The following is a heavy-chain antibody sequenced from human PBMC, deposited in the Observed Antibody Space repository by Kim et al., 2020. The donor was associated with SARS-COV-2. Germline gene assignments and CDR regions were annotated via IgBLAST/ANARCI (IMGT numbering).Heavy chain of an antibody. V-gene: IGHV3-30*18. D-gene: IGHD2-15*01. CDR2: ISYDGSNQ. J-gene: IGHJ6*02. Sequence: GGSLRLSCAASGFTFSSYAMHWVRQAPGKGLEWVAAISYDGSNQYYADSVKGRFTISRDNSKNTLYLQMNSLRAEDTAVYYCAKDAQQWWTNYFYGMDFWGQGTTVTVSS. CDR3: AKDAQQWWTNYFYGMDF. CDR1: GFTFSSYA.